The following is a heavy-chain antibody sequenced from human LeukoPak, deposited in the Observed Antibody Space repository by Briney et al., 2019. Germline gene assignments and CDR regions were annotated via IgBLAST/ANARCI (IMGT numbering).Heavy chain of an antibody. Sequence: GGSLRLSCAVSGFTVSSYGMTWVRQAPGKGLEWVSAFSATDGSAQYAESVKGRFTISRDNSKNSLYLQMNSLRDEDTAVYYCAKARIAAAGTGAFDVWGQGTMVTVSP. CDR3: AKARIAAAGTGAFDV. CDR1: GFTVSSYG. J-gene: IGHJ3*01. CDR2: FSATDGSA. V-gene: IGHV3-23*01. D-gene: IGHD6-13*01.